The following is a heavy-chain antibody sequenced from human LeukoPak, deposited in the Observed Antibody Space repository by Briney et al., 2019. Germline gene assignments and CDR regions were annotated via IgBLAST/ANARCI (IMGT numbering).Heavy chain of an antibody. J-gene: IGHJ4*02. CDR2: ISGSGGST. Sequence: PGGSLRLSCAASEFTFSSYAMSWVRQAPGKGLEWVSAISGSGGSTYYADSVKGRFTISRDNDKNSLYLQMNSLRAEDTAVYYCARDRGRYESSGYPYFDSWGQGTLVTVSS. CDR1: EFTFSSYA. CDR3: ARDRGRYESSGYPYFDS. V-gene: IGHV3-23*01. D-gene: IGHD3-22*01.